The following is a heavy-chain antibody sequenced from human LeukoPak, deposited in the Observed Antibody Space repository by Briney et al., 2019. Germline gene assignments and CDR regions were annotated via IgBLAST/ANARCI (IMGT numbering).Heavy chain of an antibody. J-gene: IGHJ3*02. CDR3: ARLRNISSSTAFDI. D-gene: IGHD6-6*01. Sequence: SETLSLTCTVSGYSISSGYYWGWIRQPPGKGLEWIGSIYHSGSTYYNPSLKSRVTISVDTSKNQFSLKLRSVTAADTAVYYCARLRNISSSTAFDIWGRGTMVTVSS. V-gene: IGHV4-38-2*02. CDR1: GYSISSGYY. CDR2: IYHSGST.